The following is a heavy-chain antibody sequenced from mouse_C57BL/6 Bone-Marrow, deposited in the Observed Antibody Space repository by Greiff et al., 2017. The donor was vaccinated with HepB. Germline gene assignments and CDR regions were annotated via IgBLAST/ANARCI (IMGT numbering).Heavy chain of an antibody. J-gene: IGHJ3*01. CDR1: GYTFTSYW. D-gene: IGHD1-1*01. Sequence: QVQLKQPGAELVKPGASVKLSCKASGYTFTSYWMHWVKQRPGRGLEWIGRIDPNSGGTKYNEKFKSKATLTVDKPSSTAYMQLSSLTSEDSAVYYCARSGTTVPRLGFAYWGQGTLVTVSA. CDR2: IDPNSGGT. V-gene: IGHV1-72*01. CDR3: ARSGTTVPRLGFAY.